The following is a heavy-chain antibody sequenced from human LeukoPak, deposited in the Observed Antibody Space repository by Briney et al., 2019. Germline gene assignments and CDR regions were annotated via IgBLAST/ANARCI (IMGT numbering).Heavy chain of an antibody. V-gene: IGHV3-7*01. CDR2: IKEDGSEE. Sequence: GGSLRLSCEASGFTFSSYWMTWVRQAPGKGLEWVANIKEDGSEEYYVDSVKGRFTVSRDNAKSTLYLQMNSLRAEDTAVYYCARDPPVTAKDWGQGALVTVSS. CDR1: GFTFSSYW. J-gene: IGHJ4*02. D-gene: IGHD2-21*02. CDR3: ARDPPVTAKD.